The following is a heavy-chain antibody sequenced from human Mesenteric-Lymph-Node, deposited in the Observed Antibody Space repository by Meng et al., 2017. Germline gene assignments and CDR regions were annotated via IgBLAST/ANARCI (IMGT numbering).Heavy chain of an antibody. V-gene: IGHV4-4*02. Sequence: QLKHSGPGLLKPSGTLSRAWAVSGDSVSSGRWWSGVRQPPGKGLEWIGEIQNSGVTNYNPSLKSRVTISVDQSKNQFSLILNSVTAADTAVYYCARLGATYGDADYWGQGTLVTVSS. CDR1: GDSVSSGRW. J-gene: IGHJ4*02. D-gene: IGHD1-26*01. CDR3: ARLGATYGDADY. CDR2: IQNSGVT.